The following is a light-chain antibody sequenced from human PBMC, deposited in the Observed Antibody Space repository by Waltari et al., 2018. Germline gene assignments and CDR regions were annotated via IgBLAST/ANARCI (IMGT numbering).Light chain of an antibody. Sequence: EIVLTQSPGTVSLSPGARATLSCRASQSVRIYLALYQQKPGQAPRLLIYHASTRATGIPDRFSASGSGTDFSLTISRLEPEDFAMYYCQQYVESPATFGQGTKVEIK. J-gene: IGKJ1*01. CDR3: QQYVESPAT. V-gene: IGKV3-20*01. CDR1: QSVRIY. CDR2: HAS.